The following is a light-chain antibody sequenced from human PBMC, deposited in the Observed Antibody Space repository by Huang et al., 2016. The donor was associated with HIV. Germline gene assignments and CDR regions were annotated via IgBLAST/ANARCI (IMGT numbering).Light chain of an antibody. V-gene: IGKV3-15*01. CDR3: QQYNNLPPYT. Sequence: EIVMTQSPATLSVSPGERATLSCRASQNVNPNLAWYQQKPGQAPRLLIYGASTMATGIPARFSGSGSGTEFTLTISSLQSEDFAVYYCQQYNNLPPYTFGQGTKLEIK. CDR1: QNVNPN. J-gene: IGKJ2*01. CDR2: GAS.